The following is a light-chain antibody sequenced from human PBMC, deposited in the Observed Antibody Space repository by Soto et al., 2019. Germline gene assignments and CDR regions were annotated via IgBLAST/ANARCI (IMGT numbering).Light chain of an antibody. CDR2: GAS. Sequence: EIVFTHSPATLSGSAVERAALSCRASQSVSNNYLAWYQQKPGQAPRLLIYGASNRATGIPDRFSGSGSGTDFTLTISRLETEDFAVYYCQQYGSSGTFGQGTKVDIK. CDR3: QQYGSSGT. J-gene: IGKJ1*01. V-gene: IGKV3-20*01. CDR1: QSVSNNY.